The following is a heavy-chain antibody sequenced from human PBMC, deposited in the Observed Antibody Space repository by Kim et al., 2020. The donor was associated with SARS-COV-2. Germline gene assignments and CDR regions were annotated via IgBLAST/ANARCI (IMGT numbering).Heavy chain of an antibody. V-gene: IGHV3-74*01. CDR3: ARNNGDLDV. D-gene: IGHD4-17*01. CDR1: GFTFSNYW. Sequence: GGSLRLSCVASGFTFSNYWMHWVRQTPGKGLVWVSRIKSDGSVTSYADSVKGRFTISRDNAKNTLYLQMNSLRAEDTAVYYCARNNGDLDVWGQGTTVTVSS. J-gene: IGHJ6*02. CDR2: IKSDGSVT.